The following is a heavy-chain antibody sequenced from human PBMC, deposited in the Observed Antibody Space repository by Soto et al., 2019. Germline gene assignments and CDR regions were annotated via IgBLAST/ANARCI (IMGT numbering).Heavy chain of an antibody. D-gene: IGHD2-15*01. CDR2: IIPILGIA. J-gene: IGHJ4*02. Sequence: QVQLVQSGAEVKKPGSSVKVSCKASGGTFSSYTISWVRQAPGQGLEWMGRIIPILGIANYAQKFQGRVTITADKSTSTAYMERSSLRSEDTAVYYCARERGVGDCSGGSCAADYWGQGTLVTVSS. CDR3: ARERGVGDCSGGSCAADY. CDR1: GGTFSSYT. V-gene: IGHV1-69*08.